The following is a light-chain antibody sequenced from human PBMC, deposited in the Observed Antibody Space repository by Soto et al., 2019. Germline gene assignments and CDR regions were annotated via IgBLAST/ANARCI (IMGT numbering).Light chain of an antibody. J-gene: IGKJ1*01. Sequence: EIVLTQSPGTLSLSPGERATLSCRASQSVSSSHLAWYQQKPGQAPRLLISGASSRATGIPDRFTGSGSGTDFTLTISSLQSEDFAVYYCQQYNNWPPATFGQGTKVDIK. V-gene: IGKV3-20*01. CDR2: GAS. CDR3: QQYNNWPPAT. CDR1: QSVSSSH.